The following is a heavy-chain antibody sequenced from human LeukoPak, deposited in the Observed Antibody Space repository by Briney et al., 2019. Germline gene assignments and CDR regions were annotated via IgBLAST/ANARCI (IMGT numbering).Heavy chain of an antibody. CDR3: ARDGGRDDYVLDDY. Sequence: PGGSLRLSCAASGFTFSSYGMHWVRQAPGKGLEWVALIWYDGSNKYYANSVKGRFTISRDNSKNTLYLQMNSLRAEDTAVYYCARDGGRDDYVLDDYWGQGTLVTVSS. J-gene: IGHJ4*02. D-gene: IGHD4-17*01. V-gene: IGHV3-33*01. CDR1: GFTFSSYG. CDR2: IWYDGSNK.